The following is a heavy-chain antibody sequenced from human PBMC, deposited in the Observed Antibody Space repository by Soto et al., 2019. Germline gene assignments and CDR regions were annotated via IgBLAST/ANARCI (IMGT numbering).Heavy chain of an antibody. CDR2: IYYSGST. J-gene: IGHJ4*02. D-gene: IGHD3-22*01. CDR3: ARANYYYDSSGYYLPFDY. V-gene: IGHV4-31*03. CDR1: GGSISSGGYY. Sequence: SETLSLTCTVSGGSISSGGYYWSWIRQHPGKGLEWMGYIYYSGSTYYNPSLKSRVTISVDTSKNQFSLKLSSVTAADTAVYYCARANYYYDSSGYYLPFDYWGQGTLVTVSS.